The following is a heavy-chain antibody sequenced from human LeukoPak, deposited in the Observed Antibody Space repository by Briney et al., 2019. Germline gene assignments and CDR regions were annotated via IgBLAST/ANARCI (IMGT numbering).Heavy chain of an antibody. D-gene: IGHD5-24*01. CDR1: GFTFSSYW. Sequence: GGSLRLSCAASGFTFSSYWMSWVRQAPGKGLEWVANIKQDGSEKYYVDSVKGRFTISRDNTRNSLYLQMNSLRAEDTAVYYCARHMERWRQFTHSLDYWGQGTLVTVSS. J-gene: IGHJ4*02. CDR3: ARHMERWRQFTHSLDY. V-gene: IGHV3-7*01. CDR2: IKQDGSEK.